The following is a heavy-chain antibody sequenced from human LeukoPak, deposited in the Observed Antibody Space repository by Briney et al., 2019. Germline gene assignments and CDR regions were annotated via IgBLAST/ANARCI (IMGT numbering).Heavy chain of an antibody. J-gene: IGHJ4*02. CDR3: ARRGWGYCSSTSCYALRTFDY. CDR2: IYYSGST. CDR1: GGSISSSSYY. Sequence: SETLSLTCTVSGGSISSSSYYWGWIRQAPGKGLEWIGSIYYSGSTYYNPSLKSRVTISVDTSKNQFSLKLSSVTAADTAVYYCARRGWGYCSSTSCYALRTFDYWGQGTLVTVSS. V-gene: IGHV4-39*07. D-gene: IGHD2-2*01.